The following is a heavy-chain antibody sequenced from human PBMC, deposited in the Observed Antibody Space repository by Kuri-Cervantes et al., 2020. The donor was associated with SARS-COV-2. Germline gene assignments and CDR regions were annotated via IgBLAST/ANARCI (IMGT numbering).Heavy chain of an antibody. J-gene: IGHJ4*02. Sequence: SETLSLTCAVSGYSISSGYYWGWIRQPPRKGLEWIGSIYHSGSTYYNPSLKSRVTISVDTSKNQFSLKLSSVTAADTAVYYCARHTITGPFDYWGQGTLVTVSS. D-gene: IGHD1-20*01. V-gene: IGHV4-38-2*01. CDR2: IYHSGST. CDR3: ARHTITGPFDY. CDR1: GYSISSGYY.